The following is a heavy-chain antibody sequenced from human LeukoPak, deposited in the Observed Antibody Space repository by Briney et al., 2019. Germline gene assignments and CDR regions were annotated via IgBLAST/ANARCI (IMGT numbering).Heavy chain of an antibody. J-gene: IGHJ4*02. Sequence: GGSLRLSCAASGFTFSDYYMSWVRQAPGKGLEWVSAISGSGGSTYYADSVKGRFTISRDNSKNTLYLQMNSLRAEDTAVYYCAKEGYSPLDYFDYWGQGTLVTVSS. CDR2: ISGSGGST. V-gene: IGHV3-23*01. CDR1: GFTFSDYY. CDR3: AKEGYSPLDYFDY. D-gene: IGHD5-18*01.